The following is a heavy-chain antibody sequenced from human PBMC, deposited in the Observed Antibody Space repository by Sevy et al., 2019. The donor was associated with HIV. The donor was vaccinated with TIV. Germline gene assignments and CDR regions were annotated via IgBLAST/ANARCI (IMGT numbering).Heavy chain of an antibody. CDR3: AKDCSDGYYYDSSATVDY. CDR2: ISASGYGT. J-gene: IGHJ4*02. CDR1: GIAFSTYA. Sequence: GGSLRLSCAASGIAFSTYAMFWVRQAPGKGLEWVSSISASGYGTYYADSVKGRFTRSRDNSSNTLDLEMNSLRADDTAVYYCAKDCSDGYYYDSSATVDYWGQGTLVTVSS. D-gene: IGHD3-22*01. V-gene: IGHV3-23*01.